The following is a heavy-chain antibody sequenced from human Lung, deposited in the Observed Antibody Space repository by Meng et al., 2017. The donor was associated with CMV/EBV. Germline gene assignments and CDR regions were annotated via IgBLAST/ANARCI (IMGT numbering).Heavy chain of an antibody. J-gene: IGHJ5*02. V-gene: IGHV3-7*01. CDR1: GFTFNSYW. CDR2: IKHDGSET. CDR3: ATGSGDYEA. Sequence: GGSLRLSCAASGFTFNSYWMSWVRQAPGEGLEWVGNIKHDGSETHYLDSVKGRFTISRDNAKKSMYLQMNSLRVDDTAVYFCATGSGDYEAWGQGTVVTVSS. D-gene: IGHD3-10*01.